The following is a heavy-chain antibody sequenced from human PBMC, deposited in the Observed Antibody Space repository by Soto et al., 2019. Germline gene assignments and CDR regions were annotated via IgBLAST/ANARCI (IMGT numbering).Heavy chain of an antibody. CDR1: GGTFSSYA. V-gene: IGHV1-69*12. D-gene: IGHD4-17*01. CDR2: IIPIFGTA. Sequence: QVQLVQSGAEVKKPGSSVKVSCKASGGTFSSYAISWVRQAPGQGLEWMGGIIPIFGTANYAQKFQGRVTITADESTSTAYMELSSMRSEDTAVYYCASMNPDYGDSYYFDYWGQGTLVTVSS. J-gene: IGHJ4*02. CDR3: ASMNPDYGDSYYFDY.